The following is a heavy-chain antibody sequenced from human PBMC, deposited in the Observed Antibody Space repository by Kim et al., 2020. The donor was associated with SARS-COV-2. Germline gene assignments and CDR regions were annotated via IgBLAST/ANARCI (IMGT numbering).Heavy chain of an antibody. CDR2: INHSGST. D-gene: IGHD2-15*01. CDR1: GGSFSGYY. J-gene: IGHJ5*02. Sequence: SETLSLTCAVYGGSFSGYYWSWIRQPPGKGLEWIGEINHSGSTNYNPSLKSRVTISVDTSKNQFSLKLSSVTAADTAVYYCARVRIVVVVAATPSGWFDPWGQGTLVTVSS. CDR3: ARVRIVVVVAATPSGWFDP. V-gene: IGHV4-34*01.